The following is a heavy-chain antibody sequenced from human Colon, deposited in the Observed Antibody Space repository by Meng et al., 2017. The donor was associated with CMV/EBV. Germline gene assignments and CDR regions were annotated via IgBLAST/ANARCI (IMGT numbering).Heavy chain of an antibody. J-gene: IGHJ4*02. CDR1: GFMFISSS. D-gene: IGHD1-14*01. V-gene: IGHV3-30-3*01. CDR2: IGNDEITK. Sequence: QVQMVESGVGVVQPGRSLRLSCPASGFMFISSSIHWVRQAPGKGLEWVAVIGNDEITKFYADSVRDRFIISRDNSKNSVSLQMDSLRPEDTAVYYCAKEGRNEGTHFDYWGQGTLVTVSS. CDR3: AKEGRNEGTHFDY.